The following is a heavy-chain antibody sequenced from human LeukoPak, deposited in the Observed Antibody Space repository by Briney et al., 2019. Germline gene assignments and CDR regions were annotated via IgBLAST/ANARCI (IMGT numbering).Heavy chain of an antibody. Sequence: GGSLRLSCAASGFTFSSYSMNWVRQAPGKGLEWVSYISSSSSTIYYADSVKGRFTISRDNAKNSLYLQMNSLRAEDTAVYYCAKDRQLWPRGSFDYWGQGTLVTVSS. CDR1: GFTFSSYS. CDR2: ISSSSSTI. J-gene: IGHJ4*02. CDR3: AKDRQLWPRGSFDY. V-gene: IGHV3-48*04. D-gene: IGHD5-18*01.